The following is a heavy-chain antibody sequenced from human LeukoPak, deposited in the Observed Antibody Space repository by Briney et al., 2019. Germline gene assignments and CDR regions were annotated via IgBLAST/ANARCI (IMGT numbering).Heavy chain of an antibody. V-gene: IGHV1-8*01. J-gene: IGHJ5*02. D-gene: IGHD2-15*01. CDR3: ARGLIVDNGSFDP. CDR2: MNPNSGNK. Sequence: ASVKVSCKASGYTFTSYDINWVRQATGKGLEWMGWMNPNSGNKGYAQKFQGRVTMTRHTSIRRAYMELSSLRSEDTAVYYCARGLIVDNGSFDPWGQGTLVTVSS. CDR1: GYTFTSYD.